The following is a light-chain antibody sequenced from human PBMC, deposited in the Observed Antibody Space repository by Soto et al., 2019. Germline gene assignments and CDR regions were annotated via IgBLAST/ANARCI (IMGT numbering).Light chain of an antibody. J-gene: IGLJ2*01. CDR3: ATWDSSLSAAV. CDR1: ISNIGNNY. Sequence: QSVLTQPPSVSAAPGQTVTLSCSGSISNIGNNYVSWFQQFPGTGPKLLICDNYKRPSGIPDRFSGSKSGTSATLGITGLQIGDEADYYCATWDSSLSAAVFGGGTKVTVL. V-gene: IGLV1-51*01. CDR2: DNY.